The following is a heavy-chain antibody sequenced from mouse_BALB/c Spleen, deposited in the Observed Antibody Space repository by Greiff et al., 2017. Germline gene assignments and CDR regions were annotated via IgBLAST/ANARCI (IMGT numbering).Heavy chain of an antibody. CDR3: ARDSGNYFNAMDY. D-gene: IGHD2-1*01. J-gene: IGHJ4*01. CDR1: GFTFTDYY. Sequence: EVKLVESGGGLVQPGGSLRLSCATSGFTFTDYYMSWVRQPPGKALEWLGFIRNKANGYTTEYSASVKGRFTISRDNSQSILYLQMNTLRAKDSATYYCARDSGNYFNAMDYWGQGTSVTVSS. CDR2: IRNKANGYTT. V-gene: IGHV7-3*02.